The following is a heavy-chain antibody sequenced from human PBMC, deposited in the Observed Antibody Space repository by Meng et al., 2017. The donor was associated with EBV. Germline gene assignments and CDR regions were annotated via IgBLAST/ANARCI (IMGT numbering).Heavy chain of an antibody. V-gene: IGHV3-23*01. CDR3: NSGSHSPLDS. Sequence: EGPGLGSGGGLVQPGGSLRVSCAASGFSFSNYAMGWVRQAPGKGLEWVSGISATSVDTYYADSVKGRFAISRDNSKNTVTLHMNILRAEDTAIYYCNSGSHSPLDSWGQGTLVTVSS. D-gene: IGHD1-26*01. CDR1: GFSFSNYA. CDR2: ISATSVDT. J-gene: IGHJ4*02.